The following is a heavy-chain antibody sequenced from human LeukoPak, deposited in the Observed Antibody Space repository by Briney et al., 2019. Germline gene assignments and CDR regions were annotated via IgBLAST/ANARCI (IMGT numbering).Heavy chain of an antibody. CDR2: IYYSGST. Sequence: PSQTLSLTCTVSGGSISSGGYYWSWIRQHPGKGLEWIGYIYYSGSTYYNPSLKSRVTISVDTSKNQFSLKLSSVTAADTAVYYCARGYYSGSYYFDYWGQGTLVTVSS. D-gene: IGHD1-26*01. CDR3: ARGYYSGSYYFDY. J-gene: IGHJ4*02. CDR1: GGSISSGGYY. V-gene: IGHV4-31*03.